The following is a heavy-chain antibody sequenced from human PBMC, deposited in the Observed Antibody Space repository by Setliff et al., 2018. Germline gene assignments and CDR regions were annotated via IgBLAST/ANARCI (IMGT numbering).Heavy chain of an antibody. D-gene: IGHD2-15*01. Sequence: GGSLRLSCAASRFTFSNYWMSWVRQAPGXXXXXVXXXXXXXXXXXXXXSXXXRXXXSRDNAKNSLDLQMDSLRAEDTAVYYCVRDRWKVVVNRGDDAFDLWGQGTMVTVSS. J-gene: IGHJ3*01. CDR2: XXXXXXXX. V-gene: IGHV3-7*01. CDR1: RFTFSNYW. CDR3: VRDRWKVVVNRGDDAFDL.